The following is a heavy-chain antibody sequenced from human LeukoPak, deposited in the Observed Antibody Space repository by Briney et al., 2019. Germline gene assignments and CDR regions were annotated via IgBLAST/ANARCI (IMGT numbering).Heavy chain of an antibody. D-gene: IGHD6-13*01. CDR1: GGSIRSSYYY. CDR2: IYYSGST. J-gene: IGHJ4*02. Sequence: PSETLSLTCTVSGGSIRSSYYYWGWIRQPPGKGLEWIGSIYYSGSTYYNPSLKSRVTISVDTSKNQFSLKLSSVTAADTAVYYCARYRTAAEYYFDYWGQGTLVTVSS. CDR3: ARYRTAAEYYFDY. V-gene: IGHV4-39*01.